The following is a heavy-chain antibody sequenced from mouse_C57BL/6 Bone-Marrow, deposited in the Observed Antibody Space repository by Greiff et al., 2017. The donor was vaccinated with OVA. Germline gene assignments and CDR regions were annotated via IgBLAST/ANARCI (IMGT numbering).Heavy chain of an antibody. CDR2: IDPSDSYT. J-gene: IGHJ2*01. CDR3: ARRPITTVVAFDY. CDR1: GYTFTSYW. Sequence: QVQLQQPGAELVKPGASVKLSCKASGYTFTSYWMPWVKQRPGQGLEWIGEIDPSDSYTNYNQKFKGKATLTVDTSSSTAYMQLSSLTSEDSAVYYCARRPITTVVAFDYWGQGTTLTVSS. D-gene: IGHD1-1*01. V-gene: IGHV1-50*01.